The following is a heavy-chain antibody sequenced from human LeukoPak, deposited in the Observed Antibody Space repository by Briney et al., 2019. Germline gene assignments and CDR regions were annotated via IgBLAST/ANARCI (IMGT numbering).Heavy chain of an antibody. CDR3: ARNYYDSSAYDAFDI. Sequence: PGGSLRLSCAASGFTFSDYYMSWIRQAPGKGLEWVSYISSSGSTIYYADSVKGRFTISRDNAKNSLYLQMNSLRAEDTAVYYCARNYYDSSAYDAFDIWGQGTMVTVSS. J-gene: IGHJ3*02. V-gene: IGHV3-11*04. D-gene: IGHD3-22*01. CDR2: ISSSGSTI. CDR1: GFTFSDYY.